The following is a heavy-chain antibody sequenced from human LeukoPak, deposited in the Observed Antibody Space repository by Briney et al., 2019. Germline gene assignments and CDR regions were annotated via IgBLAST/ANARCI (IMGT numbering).Heavy chain of an antibody. Sequence: GGSLRLSCAASGFNFPIYSMSWDRHAPGKGLEWVATIKEDATEKFHVASVQGRFTISRDNAKNLLYLQMNTMSAEDTAVYYCATFPNDSSDIWGQGTMVTVSS. CDR1: GFNFPIYS. CDR3: ATFPNDSSDI. CDR2: IKEDATEK. J-gene: IGHJ3*02. V-gene: IGHV3-7*01.